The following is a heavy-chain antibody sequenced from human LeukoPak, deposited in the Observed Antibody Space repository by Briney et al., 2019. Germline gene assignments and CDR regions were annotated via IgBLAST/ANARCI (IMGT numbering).Heavy chain of an antibody. V-gene: IGHV3-30*02. CDR3: AKDPQWLGGPLAY. CDR1: GFTFSSYG. Sequence: GGSLRLSCAASGFTFSSYGMHWVRQAPGKGLEWVAFIRYDGSNKYYADSVKGRFTISRDNSKNTLYLQMNSLRAEDTAVYYCAKDPQWLGGPLAYWGQGTLVTVSS. J-gene: IGHJ4*02. CDR2: IRYDGSNK. D-gene: IGHD6-19*01.